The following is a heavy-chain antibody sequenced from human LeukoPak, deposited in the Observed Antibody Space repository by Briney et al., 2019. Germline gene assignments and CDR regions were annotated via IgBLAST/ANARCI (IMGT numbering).Heavy chain of an antibody. Sequence: PGGSLRLSCAASGFTFDDYAMHWVRQAPGKGLEWVSGISWNSGHRGYADSVKGRFTISRDNAKNSLYLQMNSLRAEDTAVYYCARGARKGDDYGGFFDYWGQGTLVTVSS. D-gene: IGHD4-23*01. CDR3: ARGARKGDDYGGFFDY. CDR1: GFTFDDYA. CDR2: ISWNSGHR. J-gene: IGHJ4*02. V-gene: IGHV3-9*01.